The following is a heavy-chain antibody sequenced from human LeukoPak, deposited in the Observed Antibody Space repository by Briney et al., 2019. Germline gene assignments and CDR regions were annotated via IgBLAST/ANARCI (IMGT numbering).Heavy chain of an antibody. J-gene: IGHJ6*02. D-gene: IGHD3-3*01. Sequence: SETLSLTCTVSGGSISSGGYYWSWIRQHPGKGLEWIGYIYYSGSTYYNPSLKSRVTISVDTSKNQFSLKLSSVTAADTAVYYCARAAYYDFWSGYPYGMDVWGQGTTVTVSS. CDR2: IYYSGST. CDR1: GGSISSGGYY. V-gene: IGHV4-31*03. CDR3: ARAAYYDFWSGYPYGMDV.